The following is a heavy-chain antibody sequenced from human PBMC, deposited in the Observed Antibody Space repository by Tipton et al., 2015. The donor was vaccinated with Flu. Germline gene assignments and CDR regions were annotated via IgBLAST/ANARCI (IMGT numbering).Heavy chain of an antibody. CDR3: ARVLIAAGDTTPGLVDP. CDR1: GDSITSNSRH. J-gene: IGHJ5*02. Sequence: TLSLTCTVSGDSITSNSRHWAWIRQPPGRALEWIGSVYYSGGTYYSPSLKSRVTSSVDTSKKQFSLNLTSMTAADTAVYFCARVLIAAGDTTPGLVDPWGQGSLVTVSS. D-gene: IGHD6-13*01. V-gene: IGHV4-39*07. CDR2: VYYSGGT.